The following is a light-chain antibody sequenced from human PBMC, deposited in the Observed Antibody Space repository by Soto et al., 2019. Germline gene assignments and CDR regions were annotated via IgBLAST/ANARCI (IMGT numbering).Light chain of an antibody. CDR1: KLGDKY. Sequence: SYELTQPPSVSVSPGQTASITFSGDKLGDKYACWYQQKPGQSPVLVIYQDSKRPSGIPERFSGSNSGNTATLTISGTQAMDEADYYCQAWDSSTYVVVGGGTKLTVL. J-gene: IGLJ2*01. CDR2: QDS. CDR3: QAWDSSTYVV. V-gene: IGLV3-1*01.